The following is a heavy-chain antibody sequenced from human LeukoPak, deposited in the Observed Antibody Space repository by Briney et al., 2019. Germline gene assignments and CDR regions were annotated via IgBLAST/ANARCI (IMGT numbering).Heavy chain of an antibody. D-gene: IGHD6-19*01. V-gene: IGHV4-31*03. CDR2: IYYSGST. Sequence: PSETLSLTCTVSGGSISSGGYYWSWIRQHPGKGLEWIGYIYYSGSTYYNPSLKSRVTISVDTSKNQFSLKLSSVTAADTAVYYCARRGTEWLVWVGPFDYWGQGTLVTVSS. CDR3: ARRGTEWLVWVGPFDY. J-gene: IGHJ4*02. CDR1: GGSISSGGYY.